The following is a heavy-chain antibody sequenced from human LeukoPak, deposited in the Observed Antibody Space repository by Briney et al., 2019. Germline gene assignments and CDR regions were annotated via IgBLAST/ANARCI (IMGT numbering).Heavy chain of an antibody. V-gene: IGHV4-59*01. CDR3: ARARYCSSTSCYYYFDY. D-gene: IGHD2-2*01. CDR1: GGSISSYY. J-gene: IGHJ4*02. CDR2: IYYSGST. Sequence: PSETLSLTCTVSGGSISSYYWSWIRQPPGKGREWIGYIYYSGSTNYNPSLKSRVTISVDTSKNQFSLKLSSVTAADTAVYYCARARYCSSTSCYYYFDYWGQGTLVTVSS.